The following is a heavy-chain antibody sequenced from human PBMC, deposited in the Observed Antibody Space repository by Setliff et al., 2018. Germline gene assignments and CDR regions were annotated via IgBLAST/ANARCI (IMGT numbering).Heavy chain of an antibody. CDR3: ARATSGWYSAYYYYMDV. CDR2: INHRGST. D-gene: IGHD6-19*01. Sequence: SETLSLTCAAYGGTFSDYHWTWIRQSPEKGLEWIGEINHRGSTNYNPSLKSRVTISLDTSKNQFSLNLTSVTAADTAVYYCARATSGWYSAYYYYMDVWGKGTTVTVSS. CDR1: GGTFSDYH. V-gene: IGHV4-34*01. J-gene: IGHJ6*03.